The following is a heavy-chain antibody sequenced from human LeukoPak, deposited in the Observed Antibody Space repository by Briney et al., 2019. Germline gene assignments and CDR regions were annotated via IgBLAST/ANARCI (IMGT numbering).Heavy chain of an antibody. CDR3: ARSLSGYDPLSAF. CDR1: GFTFSSYS. Sequence: GGSLRLSCEVSGFTFSSYSMSWVRQVPGKGLEWIAYMTATSNTFYYAASVKGRFTISRDNARNSLFLQMTSLTVEDTAVYYCARSLSGYDPLSAFWGQGTLVTVSS. J-gene: IGHJ1*01. CDR2: MTATSNTF. D-gene: IGHD5-12*01. V-gene: IGHV3-48*04.